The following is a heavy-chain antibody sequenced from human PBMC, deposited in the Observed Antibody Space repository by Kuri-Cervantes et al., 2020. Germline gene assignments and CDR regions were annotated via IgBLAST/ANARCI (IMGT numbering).Heavy chain of an antibody. CDR1: GFTFSSYS. Sequence: GESLKISCAASGFTFSSYSMNWVRQAPGKGLEWVSYISSSSSTIYYADSVKGRFTISRDNSKNTLYLQMNSLRAEDTAVYYCAKDRGGSYGTDYYYYGMDVWGQGTTVTVSS. J-gene: IGHJ6*02. CDR3: AKDRGGSYGTDYYYYGMDV. CDR2: ISSSSSTI. D-gene: IGHD5-18*01. V-gene: IGHV3-48*01.